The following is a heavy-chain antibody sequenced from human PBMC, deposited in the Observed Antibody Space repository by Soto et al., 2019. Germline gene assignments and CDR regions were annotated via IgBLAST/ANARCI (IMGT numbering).Heavy chain of an antibody. CDR2: ISSNGVGT. Sequence: EVQLAESGGGLAQSGGSLRHSCAASGFTLSGYAMDWVRQAPGKGLEYVSGISSNGVGTYYAKSVQGRFTISRDNSKNTLYLQMGSLRPEDMAVYYCARRARPDFYYMDVWGKGTTVTVSS. J-gene: IGHJ6*03. V-gene: IGHV3-64*01. CDR1: GFTLSGYA. D-gene: IGHD6-6*01. CDR3: ARRARPDFYYMDV.